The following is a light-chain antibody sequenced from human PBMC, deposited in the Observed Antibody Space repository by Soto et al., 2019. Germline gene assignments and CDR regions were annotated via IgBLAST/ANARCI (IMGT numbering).Light chain of an antibody. CDR2: DDS. CDR3: SSYAGSNNV. Sequence: SSVLTQPPSVSVAPGQTARITCGGNNIGSKSVHWYQQKPGQAPVLVVDDDSDRPSGIPERFSGSNSGNTASLTVSGLQAEDEADYYCSSYAGSNNVFGTGTKLTVL. CDR1: NIGSKS. V-gene: IGLV3-21*02. J-gene: IGLJ1*01.